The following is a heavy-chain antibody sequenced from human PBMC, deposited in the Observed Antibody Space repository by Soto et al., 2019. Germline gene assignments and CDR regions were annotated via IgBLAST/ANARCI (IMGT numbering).Heavy chain of an antibody. J-gene: IGHJ4*02. CDR1: GFNFNRYS. Sequence: LXLSGVGSGFNFNRYSMHWVHQPPGKGLEWLAAIWYDGTQKYYADSVKGRFIISRDNSKKTLYLEMNSLRAEDTAVYYCARAGGTTVTGLWHFDSWGQGTLVTVSS. V-gene: IGHV3-33*01. D-gene: IGHD4-17*01. CDR2: IWYDGTQK. CDR3: ARAGGTTVTGLWHFDS.